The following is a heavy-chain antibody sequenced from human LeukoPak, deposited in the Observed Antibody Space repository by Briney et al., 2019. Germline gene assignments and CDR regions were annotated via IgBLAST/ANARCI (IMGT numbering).Heavy chain of an antibody. CDR3: ARKGLYYRTGFDP. J-gene: IGHJ5*02. V-gene: IGHV4-34*01. CDR1: GGSFSGYY. Sequence: PSETLSLTCAVYGGSFSGYYWSWIRQPPGKGLEWIGEINHSGSTNYNPSLKSRVTISVDTSKNQISLKLSSVTAADTAVYYCARKGLYYRTGFDPWGQGTLVTVSS. D-gene: IGHD2-8*01. CDR2: INHSGST.